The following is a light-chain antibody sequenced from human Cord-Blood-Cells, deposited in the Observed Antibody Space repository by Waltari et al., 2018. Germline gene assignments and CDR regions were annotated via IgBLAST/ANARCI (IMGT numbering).Light chain of an antibody. V-gene: IGKV3-11*01. CDR2: DAS. Sequence: EVVVTQSPATLSLSAGERATLSCRPSQSVSSYLAWYQQKPGQAPRLLIYDASNRATGIPARFSGSGSGTDFTLTISSLEPEDFAVYYCQQRSNWLTFGGGTKVEIK. CDR1: QSVSSY. CDR3: QQRSNWLT. J-gene: IGKJ4*01.